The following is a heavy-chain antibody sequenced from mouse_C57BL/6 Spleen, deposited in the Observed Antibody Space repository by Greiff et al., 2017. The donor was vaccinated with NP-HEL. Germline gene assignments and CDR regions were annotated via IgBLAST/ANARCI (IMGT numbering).Heavy chain of an antibody. Sequence: QVQLQQPGAELVRPGSSVKLSCKASGYTFTSYWMHWVKQRPIQGLEWIGNIDPSDSETHYNQKFKDKATLTVDKSSSTAYMQLSSLTSEDSAVYYCARAVYPYYYAMDYWGQGTSVTVSS. CDR2: IDPSDSET. D-gene: IGHD2-1*01. CDR1: GYTFTSYW. CDR3: ARAVYPYYYAMDY. J-gene: IGHJ4*01. V-gene: IGHV1-52*01.